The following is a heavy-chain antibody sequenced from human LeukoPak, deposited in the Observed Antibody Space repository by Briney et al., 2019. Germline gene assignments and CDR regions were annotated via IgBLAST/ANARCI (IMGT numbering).Heavy chain of an antibody. Sequence: PGGSLRLSCAASGFTFSSYSMNWVRQAPGKGLEWVSSISSSSSYIYYADSVKGRFTVSRDNAKNSLYLQMNSLRAEDTAVYYCARDRKGCFDYWGQGTLVTVSS. CDR3: ARDRKGCFDY. J-gene: IGHJ4*02. CDR1: GFTFSSYS. CDR2: ISSSSSYI. V-gene: IGHV3-21*01.